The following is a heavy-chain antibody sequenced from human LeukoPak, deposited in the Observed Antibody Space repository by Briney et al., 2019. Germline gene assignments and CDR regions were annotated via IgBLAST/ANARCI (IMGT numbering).Heavy chain of an antibody. CDR3: ARDRGVSPWYFDY. CDR1: GGSISSSSYY. J-gene: IGHJ4*02. CDR2: IYYSGST. V-gene: IGHV4-39*07. Sequence: SETLSLTCTVSGGSISSSSYYWGWIRQPPGKGLEWIGSIYYSGSTYYNPSLKSRVTISVDTSKNQFSLKLSSVTAADTAVYYCARDRGVSPWYFDYWGQGTLVTVSS. D-gene: IGHD3-10*01.